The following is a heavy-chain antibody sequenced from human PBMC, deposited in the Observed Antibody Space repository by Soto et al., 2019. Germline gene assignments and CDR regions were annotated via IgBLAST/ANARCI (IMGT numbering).Heavy chain of an antibody. J-gene: IGHJ6*04. CDR3: AKDMSCSGGSCYSPLDV. Sequence: GGSLRLSCAASGFTFDDYAMHWVRQAPGKGLEWVSGISWNSGSIGYADSVKGRFTISRDNAKNSLYLQMNSLRAEDTALYYCAKDMSCSGGSCYSPLDVWGKGTTVTVSS. CDR1: GFTFDDYA. D-gene: IGHD2-15*01. CDR2: ISWNSGSI. V-gene: IGHV3-9*01.